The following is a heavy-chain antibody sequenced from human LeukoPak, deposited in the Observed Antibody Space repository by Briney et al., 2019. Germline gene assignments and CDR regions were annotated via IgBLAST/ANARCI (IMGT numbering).Heavy chain of an antibody. D-gene: IGHD1-26*01. Sequence: PSETLSLTCAVYGGSFSGYYWSWIRQPPGKGPEWIGEINHSGSTNYNPSLKSRVTISVDTSKNQFSLKLSSVTAADTAVYYCASPREVGATTAPFDYWGQGTLVTVSS. V-gene: IGHV4-34*01. CDR3: ASPREVGATTAPFDY. CDR2: INHSGST. J-gene: IGHJ4*02. CDR1: GGSFSGYY.